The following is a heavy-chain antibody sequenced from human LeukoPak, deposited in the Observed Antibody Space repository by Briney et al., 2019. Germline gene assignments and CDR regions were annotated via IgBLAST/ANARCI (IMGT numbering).Heavy chain of an antibody. CDR1: GFTFSSYA. CDR2: IPYDGSNK. J-gene: IGHJ4*02. V-gene: IGHV3-30-3*01. Sequence: GRSLRLSCAASGFTFSSYAMHWVRQAPGKGLEWVAVIPYDGSNKYYADSVKGRFTISRDNSKNTLYLQMNSLRAEGTAVYYCARGARPWDYWGQGTLVTVSS. CDR3: ARGARPWDY.